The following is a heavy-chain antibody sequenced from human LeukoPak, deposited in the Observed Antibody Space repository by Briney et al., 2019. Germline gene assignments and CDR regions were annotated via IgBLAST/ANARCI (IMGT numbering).Heavy chain of an antibody. CDR2: IYHSGST. V-gene: IGHV4-34*01. D-gene: IGHD2/OR15-2a*01. CDR3: ASFFLPYYYFDY. Sequence: SETLSLTCTVSGGSISSYYWSWIRQPPGKGLEWIGEIYHSGSTNYNPSLKSRVTISVDTSKNQFSLKLSSVTAADTAVYYCASFFLPYYYFDYWGQGTLVTVSS. J-gene: IGHJ4*02. CDR1: GGSISSYY.